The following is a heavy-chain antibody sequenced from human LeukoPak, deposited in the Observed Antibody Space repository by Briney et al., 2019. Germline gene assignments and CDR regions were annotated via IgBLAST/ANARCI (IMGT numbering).Heavy chain of an antibody. Sequence: GGSLRLSSAASAFPFSSYVMHWVRQAPGKGLEWVAVIWYDGSNKYYADSVKGRFTISRDNSKNTLYLQMNTLRAEDTAVYYCAREQGDYVNAFDIWGQGTMVTVSS. CDR2: IWYDGSNK. CDR3: AREQGDYVNAFDI. CDR1: AFPFSSYV. D-gene: IGHD4-17*01. J-gene: IGHJ3*02. V-gene: IGHV3-33*01.